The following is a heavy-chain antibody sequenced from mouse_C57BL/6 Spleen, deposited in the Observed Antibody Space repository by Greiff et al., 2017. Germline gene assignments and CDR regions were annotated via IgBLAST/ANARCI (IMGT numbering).Heavy chain of an antibody. D-gene: IGHD2-1*01. CDR2: IYPGDGDT. Sequence: QVQLQQSGPELVKPGASVKISCKASGYAFSSSWMNWVKQRPGKGLEWIGRIYPGDGDTNYNGKFKGKATLTADKSSSTAYMQLSSLTSEDSAVYFCARCGNLYWYFDVWGKGTTVTVSS. CDR1: GYAFSSSW. V-gene: IGHV1-82*01. CDR3: ARCGNLYWYFDV. J-gene: IGHJ1*03.